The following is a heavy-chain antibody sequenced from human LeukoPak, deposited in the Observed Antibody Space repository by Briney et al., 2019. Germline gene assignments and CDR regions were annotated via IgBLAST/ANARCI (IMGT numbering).Heavy chain of an antibody. Sequence: GGSLRLSCVASGFTFDDYAMHWVRQAPGKGLEWVSGISWNSGSIGYADSVKGRFTISRDNAKNSLYLQMNSLRAEDTALYYCAKETGTTVIYYLDVWGKGTTVTVSS. CDR1: GFTFDDYA. J-gene: IGHJ6*03. D-gene: IGHD4-17*01. CDR2: ISWNSGSI. V-gene: IGHV3-9*01. CDR3: AKETGTTVIYYLDV.